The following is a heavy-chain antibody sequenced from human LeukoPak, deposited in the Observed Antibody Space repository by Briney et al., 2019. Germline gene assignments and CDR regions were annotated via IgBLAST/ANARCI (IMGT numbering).Heavy chain of an antibody. CDR1: GYTFTSYG. J-gene: IGHJ4*02. CDR2: ISAYNGNT. Sequence: ASVKVSCKASGYTFTSYGISWVRQAPGQGLEWMGWISAYNGNTNYAQKLQGRVTMTTDTSTSTAYMELRSLRSDDTAVDYCARDRERVVATMGYYWGQGTLVTVSS. D-gene: IGHD5-12*01. V-gene: IGHV1-18*01. CDR3: ARDRERVVATMGYY.